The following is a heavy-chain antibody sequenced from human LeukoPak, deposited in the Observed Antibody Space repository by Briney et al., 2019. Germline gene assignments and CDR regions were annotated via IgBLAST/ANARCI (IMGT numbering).Heavy chain of an antibody. Sequence: ASVKVSCKASGGTFSSYAISLVRQAPGQGLEWMGGIIPIFGTANYAQKFQGRVTITTDESTSTAYMELSSLRSEDTAVYYCARDGPPEYYFDYWGQGTLVTVSS. CDR3: ARDGPPEYYFDY. V-gene: IGHV1-69*05. CDR1: GGTFSSYA. CDR2: IIPIFGTA. J-gene: IGHJ4*02.